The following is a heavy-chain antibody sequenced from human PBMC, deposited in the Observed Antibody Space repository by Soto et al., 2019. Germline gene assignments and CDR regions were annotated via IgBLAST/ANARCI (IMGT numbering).Heavy chain of an antibody. V-gene: IGHV1-2*04. CDR1: GYTFTGYY. CDR3: ARADHVIEDAFDI. Sequence: ASVKVSCKASGYTFTGYYMHWVRQAPGQGLEWMGWINPNSCGQNYAQKFQGWVTMTRDTSLSTAYMELSRLRSDDTAVYYCARADHVIEDAFDIWGQGTMVTVSS. CDR2: INPNSCGQ. J-gene: IGHJ3*02.